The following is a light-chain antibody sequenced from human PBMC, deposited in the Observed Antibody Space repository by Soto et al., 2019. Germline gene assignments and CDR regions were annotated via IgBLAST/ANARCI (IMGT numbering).Light chain of an antibody. CDR2: GAS. CDR3: QQYSNWPPLT. CDR1: QSISIN. V-gene: IGKV3-15*01. J-gene: IGKJ4*01. Sequence: EIVLRQSPGTLSVSPGDRVTLSCRASQSISINLAWYQHKPGQAPRLLIHGASTRATGISSRFSGSLSGTEHTLTISSLQSEDFAVYYCQQYSNWPPLTFGGGTKVDIK.